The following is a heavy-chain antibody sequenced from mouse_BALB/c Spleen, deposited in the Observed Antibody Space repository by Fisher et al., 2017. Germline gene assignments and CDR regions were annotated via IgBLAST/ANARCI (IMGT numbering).Heavy chain of an antibody. Sequence: RFTISRDNAKNTLYLQMSSLKSEDTAMYYCARQCDSYAMDYWGQGTSVTVSS. V-gene: IGHV5-12-2*01. CDR3: ARQCDSYAMDY. J-gene: IGHJ4*01.